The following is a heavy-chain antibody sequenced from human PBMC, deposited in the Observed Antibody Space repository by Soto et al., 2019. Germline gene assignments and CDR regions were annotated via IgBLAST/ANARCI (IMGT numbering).Heavy chain of an antibody. J-gene: IGHJ2*01. CDR2: ITPMFGTA. D-gene: IGHD6-19*01. Sequence: QVQLVQSGAEVKKYGSSVKVSCKASGGTFSRYAISWVRQAPGQGLEWMGGITPMFGTANYAQRFQGIATITADESTSTAYMQLSRLRSDDTAVYYCAQTLGLAVAGPGRFDLWGRGTLVTVSS. CDR1: GGTFSRYA. V-gene: IGHV1-69*12. CDR3: AQTLGLAVAGPGRFDL.